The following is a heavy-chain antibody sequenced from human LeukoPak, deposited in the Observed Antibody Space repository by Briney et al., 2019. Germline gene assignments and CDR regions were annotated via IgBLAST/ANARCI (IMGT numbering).Heavy chain of an antibody. J-gene: IGHJ6*03. V-gene: IGHV4-34*01. CDR2: INHSGST. Sequence: SETLSLTCAVYGGSFSGYYWSWIRQPPGKGLEWIGEINHSGSTNYNPSLKSRVTISVDASKNQFSLKLSSVTAADTAVYYCARDRFYYDFWSGYYPRDYYMDVWGKGTTVTVFS. CDR1: GGSFSGYY. CDR3: ARDRFYYDFWSGYYPRDYYMDV. D-gene: IGHD3-3*01.